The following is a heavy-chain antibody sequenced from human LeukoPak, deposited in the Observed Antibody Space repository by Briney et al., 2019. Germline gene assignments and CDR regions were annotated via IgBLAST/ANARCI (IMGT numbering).Heavy chain of an antibody. V-gene: IGHV3-30*04. D-gene: IGHD3-22*01. CDR3: AKDLTYDYDSTGYYFDY. J-gene: IGHJ4*02. CDR2: ISYDGSNK. Sequence: PGGSLRLSCAASGFIFTDYAMNWVRQAPGKGLEWVAVISYDGSNKYYADSVKGRFTISRDNSKNTLSLQLSTLRAEDTAIYYCAKDLTYDYDSTGYYFDYWGQGTLVTVSS. CDR1: GFIFTDYA.